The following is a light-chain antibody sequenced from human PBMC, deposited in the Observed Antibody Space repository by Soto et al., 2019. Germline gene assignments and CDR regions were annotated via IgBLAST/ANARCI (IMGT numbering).Light chain of an antibody. J-gene: IGLJ1*01. V-gene: IGLV2-14*03. Sequence: SVLTEPASVSGSPGQSITISCTGTSSDVGGYNFVSWYQHPPGKAPKLMIYDVTNRPSGVSNRFSGSKSGNTASLTISGLQAEDEADYYCSSYTSSSTYVFGTGTKVTVL. CDR3: SSYTSSSTYV. CDR2: DVT. CDR1: SSDVGGYNF.